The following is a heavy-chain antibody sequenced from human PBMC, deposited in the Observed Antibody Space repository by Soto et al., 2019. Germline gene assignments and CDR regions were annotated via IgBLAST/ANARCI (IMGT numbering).Heavy chain of an antibody. D-gene: IGHD2-8*01. V-gene: IGHV3-15*01. CDR2: IKSKTDGGTT. CDR3: TTDIVLMVYATYYFDY. Sequence: PGGSLRLSCAASGFTFSNAWMSWVRQAPGKGLEWVGRIKSKTDGGTTDYAAPVKGRFTISRDDSKNTLYLQMNSLKTEDTAVYYCTTDIVLMVYATYYFDYWGQGTLVTVSS. CDR1: GFTFSNAW. J-gene: IGHJ4*02.